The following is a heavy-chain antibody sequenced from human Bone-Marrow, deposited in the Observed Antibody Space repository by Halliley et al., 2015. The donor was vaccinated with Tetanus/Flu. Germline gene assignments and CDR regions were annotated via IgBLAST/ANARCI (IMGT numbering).Heavy chain of an antibody. D-gene: IGHD1-20*01. V-gene: IGHV3-53*05. J-gene: IGHJ4*02. CDR3: ASPNRITGTDN. CDR2: IYSGGST. Sequence: KGLEWVSVIYSGGSTAYADPVKGRFPISRDSSKNTVYLQMNSLRTEDTAVYYCASPNRITGTDNWGQGTLVTVSS.